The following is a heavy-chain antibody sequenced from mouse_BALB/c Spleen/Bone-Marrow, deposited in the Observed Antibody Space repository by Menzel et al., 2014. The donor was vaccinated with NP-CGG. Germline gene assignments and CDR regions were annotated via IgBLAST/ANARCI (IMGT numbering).Heavy chain of an antibody. J-gene: IGHJ4*01. V-gene: IGHV1S127*01. CDR1: GYSFTSYW. D-gene: IGHD4-1*01. CDR2: IDPSDSET. CDR3: ARVWDEGSYAMDY. Sequence: QVQLQQSGPQLVGPGASVKISCKASGYSFTSYWMHWVKQRPGQGLEWIGMIDPSDSETRLNQKFKDKATLTVDKSSSTAYMQLSSPTSEDSAVYYCARVWDEGSYAMDYWGQGTSVTVSS.